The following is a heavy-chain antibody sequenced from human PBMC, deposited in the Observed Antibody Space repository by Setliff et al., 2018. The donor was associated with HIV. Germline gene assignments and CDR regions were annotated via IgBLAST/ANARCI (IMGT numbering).Heavy chain of an antibody. V-gene: IGHV3-49*04. J-gene: IGHJ6*03. CDR3: TRGGEGDYYYYYMDV. D-gene: IGHD2-21*01. Sequence: GALRLSCTASGFTFGDYAMSWVRQAPGKGLEWVGFIRSKAYGGTTEYAASVKGRFTISRDDSKSIAYLQMNSLKTEDTAVYYCTRGGEGDYYYYYMDVWGKGTTVTVSS. CDR1: GFTFGDYA. CDR2: IRSKAYGGTT.